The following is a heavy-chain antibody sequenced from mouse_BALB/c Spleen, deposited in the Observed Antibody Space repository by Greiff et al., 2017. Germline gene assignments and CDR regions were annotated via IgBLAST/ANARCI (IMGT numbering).Heavy chain of an antibody. CDR2: ISNGGGST. CDR3: ARNYYGNYGRYFDV. Sequence: EVNVVESGGGLVQPGGSLKLSCAASGFTFSSYTMSWVRQTPEKRLEWVAYISNGGGSTYYPDTVKGRFTISRDNAKNTLYLQMSSLKSEDTAMYYCARNYYGNYGRYFDVWGAGTTVTVSS. CDR1: GFTFSSYT. J-gene: IGHJ1*01. V-gene: IGHV5-12-2*01. D-gene: IGHD2-1*01.